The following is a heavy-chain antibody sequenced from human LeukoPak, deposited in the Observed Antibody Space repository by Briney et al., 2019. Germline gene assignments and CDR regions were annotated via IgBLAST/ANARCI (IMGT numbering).Heavy chain of an antibody. J-gene: IGHJ4*02. D-gene: IGHD1-26*01. Sequence: PGGSLRLSCAASGFTFSSYAMSWVRQAPGKGLEWVSAISGSGGSTYYADSVKGRFTISRDNAKNSLYLQMNSLRAEDTAVYYCARGRYSGSYQEGLYVDYWGQGTLVTVSS. CDR2: ISGSGGST. V-gene: IGHV3-23*01. CDR1: GFTFSSYA. CDR3: ARGRYSGSYQEGLYVDY.